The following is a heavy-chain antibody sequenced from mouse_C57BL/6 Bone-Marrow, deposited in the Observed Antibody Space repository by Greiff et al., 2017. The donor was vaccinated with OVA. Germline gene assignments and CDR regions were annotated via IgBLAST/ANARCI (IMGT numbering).Heavy chain of an antibody. V-gene: IGHV1-78*01. Sequence: VQLQESDAELVKPGASVKISCKVSGYTFTDHTIHWMKQRPEQGLEWIGYIYPRDGSTKYNEKFKGKATLTADKSSSTAYMQLNSLTSEESAVYFCARKPYYTKGYFDVWGTGTTVTVSS. CDR1: GYTFTDHT. CDR2: IYPRDGST. D-gene: IGHD1-1*01. CDR3: ARKPYYTKGYFDV. J-gene: IGHJ1*03.